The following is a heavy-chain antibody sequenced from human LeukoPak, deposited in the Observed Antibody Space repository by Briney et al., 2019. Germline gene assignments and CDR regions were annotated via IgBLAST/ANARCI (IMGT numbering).Heavy chain of an antibody. V-gene: IGHV4-39*01. CDR2: IYYSGST. CDR1: GGSISSSSYY. J-gene: IGHJ4*02. CDR3: ARQNLWYNCYY. Sequence: SETLSLTYTVSGGSISSSSYYWGWIRQPPGKGLEWIGSIYYSGSTYYNPSLKSRVTISVDTSKNQFSLKLSSVTAADTAVYYCARQNLWYNCYYWGQGTLVTVSS. D-gene: IGHD1-20*01.